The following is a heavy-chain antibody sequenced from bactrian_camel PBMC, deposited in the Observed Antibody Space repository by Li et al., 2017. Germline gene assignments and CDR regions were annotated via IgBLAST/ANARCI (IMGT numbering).Heavy chain of an antibody. Sequence: VQLVESGGGLVQPGGSLRLSCAASRFTFSSYAMTWVRQAPGKGLEWVSGISSGGGRTYYADSVKGRFTISRDNAKNTVYLQMNSLKPEDTAMYYCALDRLCVELLRGRAEYWGQGTQVTVS. V-gene: IGHV3S40*01. CDR3: ALDRLCVELLRGRAEY. J-gene: IGHJ4*01. D-gene: IGHD7*01. CDR1: RFTFSSYA. CDR2: ISSGGGRT.